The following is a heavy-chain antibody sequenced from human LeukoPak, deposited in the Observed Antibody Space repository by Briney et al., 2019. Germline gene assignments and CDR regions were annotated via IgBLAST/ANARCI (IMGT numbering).Heavy chain of an antibody. CDR2: INPNSGGT. Sequence: ASVKVSCKASGYTFTGYYMHWVRQAPGQGLEWMGWINPNSGGTNYAQKFQGRVTMTRDTSISTAYMELSRLRSDDTAVYYCAKSMTTVLLDAFDIWGQGTMVTVSS. CDR3: AKSMTTVLLDAFDI. V-gene: IGHV1-2*02. D-gene: IGHD4-17*01. CDR1: GYTFTGYY. J-gene: IGHJ3*02.